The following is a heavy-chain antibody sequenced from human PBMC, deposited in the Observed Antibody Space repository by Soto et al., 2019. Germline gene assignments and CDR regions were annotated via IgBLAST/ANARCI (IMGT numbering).Heavy chain of an antibody. J-gene: IGHJ6*02. Sequence: HPGGSLRLSCAASGFTFYNYAMNWVRQAPGKGLEWVSVIGEGGFSTQYAASVKGRFTISRDNSKNMLYLQMNSLRSDDTAVYYCARDSITRVSSDVPGMDVWGQGTTVTVSS. D-gene: IGHD3-16*01. CDR1: GFTFYNYA. CDR2: IGEGGFST. CDR3: ARDSITRVSSDVPGMDV. V-gene: IGHV3-23*01.